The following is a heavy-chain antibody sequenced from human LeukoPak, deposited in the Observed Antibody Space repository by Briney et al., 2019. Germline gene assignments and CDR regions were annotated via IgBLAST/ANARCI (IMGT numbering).Heavy chain of an antibody. Sequence: ASVKVSCKASGYTFTSYAMNWVRQAPGQGLEWMGWINTNTGNPTYAQGFTGRFVFSLDTSVSTAYLQISSLKAEDTAVYYCARDMEASPYSEGGNWFDPWGQGTLVTVSS. CDR3: ARDMEASPYSEGGNWFDP. D-gene: IGHD1-26*01. V-gene: IGHV7-4-1*02. CDR1: GYTFTSYA. CDR2: INTNTGNP. J-gene: IGHJ5*02.